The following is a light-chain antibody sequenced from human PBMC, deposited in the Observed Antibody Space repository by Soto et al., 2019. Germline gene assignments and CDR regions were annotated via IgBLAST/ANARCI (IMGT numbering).Light chain of an antibody. Sequence: DIQMTQSPSSLSASVGDRVTITCRAGQSIRTYLNWYQQKPGKAPKLLIYAASTLHSGVPSRFSGSGSGTDFTLNISSLQPEDFATYYCQQSYNTLTTFGQGTKVEIK. CDR1: QSIRTY. J-gene: IGKJ1*01. CDR3: QQSYNTLTT. V-gene: IGKV1-39*01. CDR2: AAS.